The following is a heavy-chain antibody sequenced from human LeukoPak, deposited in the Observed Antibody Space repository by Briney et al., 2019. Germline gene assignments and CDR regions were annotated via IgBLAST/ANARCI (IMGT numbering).Heavy chain of an antibody. CDR1: GYTFTNYG. CDR3: ARGLFPSDSSGWYGHNYYYYGMDV. J-gene: IGHJ6*02. Sequence: ASVKVSCKASGYTFTNYGINWVRQATGQGLEWMGWMNPNSGNTGYAQKFQGRVTMTRNTSISTAYMELSSLRSEDTAVYYCARGLFPSDSSGWYGHNYYYYGMDVWGQGTTVTVSS. V-gene: IGHV1-8*02. D-gene: IGHD6-19*01. CDR2: MNPNSGNT.